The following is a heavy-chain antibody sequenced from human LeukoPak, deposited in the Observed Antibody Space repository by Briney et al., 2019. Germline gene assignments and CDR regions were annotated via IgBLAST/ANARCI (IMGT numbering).Heavy chain of an antibody. Sequence: PGGSLRLSCAASGFTFSSYAMSWVRQAPGKGLEWVSAISGSGGSTYYADSVKGRFTISRDNSKNTLYLQMNSLRAEDTAVYYCAKAVTMVQAVIIGSYYYYMDVWGKGTTVTVSS. CDR3: AKAVTMVQAVIIGSYYYYMDV. J-gene: IGHJ6*03. CDR2: ISGSGGST. V-gene: IGHV3-23*01. CDR1: GFTFSSYA. D-gene: IGHD3-10*01.